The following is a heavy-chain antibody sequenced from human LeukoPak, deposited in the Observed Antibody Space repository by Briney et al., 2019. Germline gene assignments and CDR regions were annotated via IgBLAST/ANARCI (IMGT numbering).Heavy chain of an antibody. J-gene: IGHJ4*02. CDR2: ISGSGTGT. CDR3: AKDRPESHGSGSFGEY. V-gene: IGHV3-23*01. D-gene: IGHD3-10*01. Sequence: PGGSLRLSCAASGFTFSSYAMSWVRQAPGKGLEWVSAISGSGTGTYYADSVKGRFTISRDNAKNPVYLQMNSLRAEDTAVYYCAKDRPESHGSGSFGEYWGQGPLVAVST. CDR1: GFTFSSYA.